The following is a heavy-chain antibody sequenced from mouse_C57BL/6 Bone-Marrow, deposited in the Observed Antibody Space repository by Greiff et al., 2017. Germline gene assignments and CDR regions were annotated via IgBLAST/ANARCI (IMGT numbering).Heavy chain of an antibody. V-gene: IGHV1-54*01. CDR2: INTGSGGT. CDR1: GYAFTNYL. J-gene: IGHJ1*03. Sequence: QVQLLQSGAELVRPGTSVKVSCKASGYAFTNYLIEWVKQRPGQGLEWSGVINTGSGGTNYNEKFKGKATLTADKSSSTAYMQLSSLTSEDSAVYFCTIRNYYGSSPHLYFDVWGTGTTVTVSS. D-gene: IGHD1-1*01. CDR3: TIRNYYGSSPHLYFDV.